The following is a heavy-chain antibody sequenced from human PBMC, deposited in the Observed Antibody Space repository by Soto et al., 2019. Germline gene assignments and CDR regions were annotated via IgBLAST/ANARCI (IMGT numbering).Heavy chain of an antibody. CDR3: ARDRGSDDPIDY. Sequence: QVQLVESGGGVVQPERSLTLSCAASGFTFSSYGMHWIRQAPGKGLEWVAGIWHDGMNKYYADSVRGRLTISRDNSKNTLYLQMNSLRAEDTAVYYCARDRGSDDPIDYWGQGTLVTVSS. V-gene: IGHV3-33*01. CDR2: IWHDGMNK. CDR1: GFTFSSYG. D-gene: IGHD3-10*01. J-gene: IGHJ4*02.